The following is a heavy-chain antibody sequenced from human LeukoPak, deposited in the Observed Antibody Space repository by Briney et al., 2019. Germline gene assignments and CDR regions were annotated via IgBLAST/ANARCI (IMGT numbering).Heavy chain of an antibody. CDR2: IYYRGST. D-gene: IGHD5-12*01. CDR3: ARARLVGTFDY. CDR1: GGSISSYY. V-gene: IGHV4-59*01. J-gene: IGHJ4*02. Sequence: SETLSLTCTVSGGSISSYYWSSIRQPPGKGLEWIGYIYYRGSTHSNPSLKSRATISVDTYKNQFSLKLSSVTAADTAVYYCARARLVGTFDYWGQGTLVTVSS.